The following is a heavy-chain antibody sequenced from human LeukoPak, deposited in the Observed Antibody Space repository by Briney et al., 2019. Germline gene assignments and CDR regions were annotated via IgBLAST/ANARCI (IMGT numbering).Heavy chain of an antibody. J-gene: IGHJ6*02. CDR3: ARLLKVGRYRYYGMDV. D-gene: IGHD1-1*01. CDR2: IYYSGST. V-gene: IGHV4-59*08. Sequence: SETLSLTCTVSGGSISSYYWSWIRQPPGKGLEWIGYIYYSGSTNYNPSLKSRVTISVDTSKNQFSLKLSSVTAADAAVYYCARLLKVGRYRYYGMDVWGQGTTVTVSS. CDR1: GGSISSYY.